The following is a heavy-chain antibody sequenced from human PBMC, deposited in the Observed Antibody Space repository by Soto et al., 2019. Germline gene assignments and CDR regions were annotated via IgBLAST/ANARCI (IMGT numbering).Heavy chain of an antibody. V-gene: IGHV4-39*01. D-gene: IGHD1-26*01. CDR2: IYYSGST. CDR1: GGSISSSSYY. Sequence: NPSETLSLTCTVSGGSISSSSYYWGWIRQPPGKGLEWIGSIYYSGSTYYNPSLKSRVTISVDTSKNQFSLKLSSVTAADTAVYYCARPFSEFSARIDYWGQGTLVTVSS. J-gene: IGHJ4*02. CDR3: ARPFSEFSARIDY.